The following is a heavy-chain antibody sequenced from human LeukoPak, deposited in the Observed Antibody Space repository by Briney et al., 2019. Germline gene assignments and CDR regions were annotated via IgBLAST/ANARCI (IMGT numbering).Heavy chain of an antibody. CDR1: GFTFSSYS. J-gene: IGHJ4*02. V-gene: IGHV3-21*01. Sequence: PGGSLRLSCAASGFTFSSYSMNWVRQAPGKGLEWVSSISSSSSYIYYADSVKGRFTISRDNAKNSLYLQMNSLRAEDTAVYYYARSLGYSGWIDYWGQGTLVTVSS. CDR3: ARSLGYSGWIDY. CDR2: ISSSSSYI. D-gene: IGHD5-12*01.